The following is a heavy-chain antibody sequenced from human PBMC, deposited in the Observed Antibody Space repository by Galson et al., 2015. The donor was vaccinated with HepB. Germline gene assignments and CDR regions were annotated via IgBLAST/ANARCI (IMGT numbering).Heavy chain of an antibody. V-gene: IGHV3-21*01. CDR3: ARDQPVENVGRGIDY. Sequence: SLRLSCAASGFTFSDFTLNWVRQAPGKGLEWVSSISSSNSYIYYADSVRGRFTISRDNAENSLFLQMNSLRPEDTAMYYCARDQPVENVGRGIDYWGQGTLVTVST. CDR1: GFTFSDFT. CDR2: ISSSNSYI. J-gene: IGHJ4*02. D-gene: IGHD1-14*01.